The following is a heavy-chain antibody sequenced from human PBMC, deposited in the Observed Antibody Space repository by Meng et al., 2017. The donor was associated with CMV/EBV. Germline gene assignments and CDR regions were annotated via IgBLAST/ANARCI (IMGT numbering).Heavy chain of an antibody. V-gene: IGHV4-30-4*08. Sequence: GPCMVNHSQTRSFTCTVSGGSISSGDYYWSWIRQPPGKGLEWIGYIYYSGSTYYNPSLKSRVTISVDTSKNQFSLKLSSVTAADTAVYYCAREGDNPFDYWGQGTLVTVSS. D-gene: IGHD2-21*02. CDR3: AREGDNPFDY. J-gene: IGHJ4*02. CDR1: GGSISSGDYY. CDR2: IYYSGST.